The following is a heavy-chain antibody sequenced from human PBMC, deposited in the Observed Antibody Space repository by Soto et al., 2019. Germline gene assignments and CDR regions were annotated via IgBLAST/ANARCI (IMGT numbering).Heavy chain of an antibody. CDR2: ISYDGNNK. CDR1: GFTFSPYA. J-gene: IGHJ4*02. Sequence: QVPLVESGGGVVQPGSSLRLSCAASGFTFSPYAMHWVRQAPGKGLEWVAVISYDGNNKNYADSVKGRLAISRDNSRNTLYLQMNSLRAEDTAVYYCARARLDTPALDYWGQGTLVTVSS. V-gene: IGHV3-30*09. D-gene: IGHD2-2*01. CDR3: ARARLDTPALDY.